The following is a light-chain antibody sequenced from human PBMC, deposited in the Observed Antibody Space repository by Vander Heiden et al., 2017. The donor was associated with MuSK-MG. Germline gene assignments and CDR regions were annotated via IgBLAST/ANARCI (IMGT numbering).Light chain of an antibody. CDR1: SSNLGSNY. V-gene: IGLV1-47*01. J-gene: IGLJ1*01. CDR2: RNS. CDR3: AVWDDSLGARYV. Sequence: QSVLTQPPSASGTPGQRVTISCSGSSSNLGSNYVYWYQHLPGTAPKLLIYRNSLRPAGVPDRFSGSKSVTSASLVISGLRSEDEADYYCAVWDDSLGARYVFGTGTKITVL.